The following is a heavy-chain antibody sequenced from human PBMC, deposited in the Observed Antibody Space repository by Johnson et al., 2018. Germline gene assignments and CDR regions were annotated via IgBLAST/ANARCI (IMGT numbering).Heavy chain of an antibody. Sequence: QLVETGGGVVQPGRSLRLSCSASGFTFRTSGLHWVRQAPGKGLEWVAFISTDGSNKNHADSVRGRFTISRDNSKNTLYLQMSSLRPDDTAVYYCAKDDRDNHYWGQGTLVTVSS. V-gene: IGHV3-30*18. D-gene: IGHD1-1*01. CDR1: GFTFRTSG. J-gene: IGHJ4*02. CDR2: ISTDGSNK. CDR3: AKDDRDNHY.